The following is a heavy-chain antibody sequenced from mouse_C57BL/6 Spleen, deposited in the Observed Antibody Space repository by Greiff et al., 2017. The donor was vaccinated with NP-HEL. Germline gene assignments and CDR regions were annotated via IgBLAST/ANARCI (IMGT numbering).Heavy chain of an antibody. J-gene: IGHJ4*01. CDR2: IWSGGST. CDR1: GFSLTSYG. D-gene: IGHD4-1*01. V-gene: IGHV2-2*01. Sequence: VQLQQSGPGLVQPSQSLSITCTVSGFSLTSYGVHWVRQSPGKGLEWLGVIWSGGSTDYNAAFISRLSISKDNSKSKVFFKMNSLQADDTAIYYCAKIGRGIYYAMDYGGQGTSVTVSS. CDR3: AKIGRGIYYAMDY.